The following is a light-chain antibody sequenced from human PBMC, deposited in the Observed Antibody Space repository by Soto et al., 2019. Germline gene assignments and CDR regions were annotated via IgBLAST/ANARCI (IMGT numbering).Light chain of an antibody. CDR2: DAS. Sequence: IQMTQSPSSLSASVGDRVTITCRVSQGISSYLNWYRQKPGKAPKLLIYDASTLESGVPSRFSGSRSGTEFTLTISSLEPEDFATYYCQHYNSYSRTFGQGTKVDIK. CDR1: QGISSY. CDR3: QHYNSYSRT. V-gene: IGKV1-13*02. J-gene: IGKJ1*01.